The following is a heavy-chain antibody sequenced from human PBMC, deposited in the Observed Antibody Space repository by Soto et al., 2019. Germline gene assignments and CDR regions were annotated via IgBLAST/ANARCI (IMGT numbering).Heavy chain of an antibody. CDR3: AADLRDCTNGVCFGFGP. Sequence: SVKVSCKASGFTFTSTAVQWVRQARGQRLEWIGWIVVGSGNTNYAQKFQERVTITRDMSTSTAYMELSSLRSEDTAVYYCAADLRDCTNGVCFGFGPWGQGTLVTVSS. CDR1: GFTFTSTA. D-gene: IGHD2-8*01. CDR2: IVVGSGNT. V-gene: IGHV1-58*01. J-gene: IGHJ5*02.